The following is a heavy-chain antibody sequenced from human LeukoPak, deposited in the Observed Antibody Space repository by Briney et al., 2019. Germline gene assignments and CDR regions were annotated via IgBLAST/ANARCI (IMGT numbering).Heavy chain of an antibody. D-gene: IGHD3-3*01. Sequence: GESLRLSCAAYGFTFSSYWMHWVCQAPGKGLVWVSRINSDGSSTSYADSVKGRFTISRDNAKNTLYLQMNSLRAEDTAVYYCARDRYYDFWSGYYNSIYYYYYGMDVWGQGTTVTVSS. CDR2: INSDGSST. J-gene: IGHJ6*02. V-gene: IGHV3-74*01. CDR3: ARDRYYDFWSGYYNSIYYYYYGMDV. CDR1: GFTFSSYW.